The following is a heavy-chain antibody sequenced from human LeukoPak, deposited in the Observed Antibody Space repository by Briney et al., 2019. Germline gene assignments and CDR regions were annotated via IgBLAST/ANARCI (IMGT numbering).Heavy chain of an antibody. CDR2: INPSGGST. CDR3: ARDYGYTSSRSYFDC. Sequence: ASVKVSCKASGYTFTSYYMHLARQAPGQGREWMGIINPSGGSTTYAQRFQGRVTMTRDTSTSTLYMELSSLRSEDTAVYYCARDYGYTSSRSYFDCWGQGTLVTVSS. D-gene: IGHD6-13*01. J-gene: IGHJ4*02. CDR1: GYTFTSYY. V-gene: IGHV1-46*01.